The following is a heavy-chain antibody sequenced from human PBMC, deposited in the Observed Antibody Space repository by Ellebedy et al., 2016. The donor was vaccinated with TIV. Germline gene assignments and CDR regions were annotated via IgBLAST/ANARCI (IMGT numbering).Heavy chain of an antibody. D-gene: IGHD3-3*01. CDR2: IKQDGSEK. CDR1: RFTFSNAW. V-gene: IGHV3-7*01. CDR3: ARELSWSGRDY. J-gene: IGHJ4*01. Sequence: GESLKISCAASRFTFSNAWMSWVRQAPGKGLEWVANIKQDGSEKYYADSVKGRFTISRDNSKNTLYLQMNSLRAEDTAVYYCARELSWSGRDYWGHGTLVTVSS.